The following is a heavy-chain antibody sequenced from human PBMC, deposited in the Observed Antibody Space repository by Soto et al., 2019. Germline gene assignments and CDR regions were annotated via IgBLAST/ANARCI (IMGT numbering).Heavy chain of an antibody. CDR3: ARSSGYSSGPDYYVMDV. D-gene: IGHD6-19*01. CDR1: GYNFYTYW. CDR2: IYPGDSDT. V-gene: IGHV5-51*01. Sequence: GGCLKNSCKGFGYNFYTYWVRRVRPNARKSLEWMGIIYPGDSDTRYSPSFQGQVTISADKSISTAYLQWSSLKASDTAMYYCARSSGYSSGPDYYVMDVWGQGTSVTVSS. J-gene: IGHJ6*02.